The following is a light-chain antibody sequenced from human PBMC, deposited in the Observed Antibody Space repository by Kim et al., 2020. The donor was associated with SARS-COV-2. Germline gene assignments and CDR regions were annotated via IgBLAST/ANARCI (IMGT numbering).Light chain of an antibody. J-gene: IGLJ2*01. CDR1: NIGSKS. CDR2: YDS. V-gene: IGLV3-21*04. CDR3: HVWDSSSDHVV. Sequence: SYELTQPPSVSEAPGKTATITCGGNNIGSKSVHWYQQKPGQAPVLVIYYDSDRPSGIPERFSGSNSGNTATLTISRVEAGDEADYYCHVWDSSSDHVVFGGGTQLTVL.